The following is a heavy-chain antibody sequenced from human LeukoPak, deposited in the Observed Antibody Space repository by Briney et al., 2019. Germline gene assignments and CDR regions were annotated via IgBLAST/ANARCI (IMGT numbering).Heavy chain of an antibody. D-gene: IGHD2-15*01. Sequence: PSETLSLTCAAYGGSFSGYYWSWIRQPPGKGLEWIGEINHSGSTNYNPSLKSRVTISVDTSKNQFSLKLSSVTAADTAVYYCARGRGYCSGGSCYRYWFDPWGQGTLVTVCS. V-gene: IGHV4-34*01. CDR3: ARGRGYCSGGSCYRYWFDP. CDR1: GGSFSGYY. J-gene: IGHJ5*02. CDR2: INHSGST.